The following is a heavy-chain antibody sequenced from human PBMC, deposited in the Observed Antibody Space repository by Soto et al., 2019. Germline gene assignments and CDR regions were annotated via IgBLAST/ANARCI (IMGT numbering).Heavy chain of an antibody. CDR2: IIPIFGTA. CDR1: GGTFSSYA. V-gene: IGHV1-69*13. J-gene: IGHJ4*02. CDR3: AGDWRHSSGWSPPGY. D-gene: IGHD6-19*01. Sequence: SVKVSCKXSGGTFSSYAISWVRQAPGQGLEWMGGIIPIFGTANYAQKFQGRVTITADESTSTAYMELSSLRSEDTAVYYCAGDWRHSSGWSPPGYWGQGTLVTVSS.